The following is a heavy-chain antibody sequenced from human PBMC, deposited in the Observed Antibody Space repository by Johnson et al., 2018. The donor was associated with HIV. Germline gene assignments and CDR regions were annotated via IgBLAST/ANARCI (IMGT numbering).Heavy chain of an antibody. CDR1: GFTFSSYA. J-gene: IGHJ3*02. Sequence: QVQLVESGGGVVQPGRSLRLSCAASGFTFSSYAMHWVRQAPGKGLEWVAVISYDGSNKYYADSVKGRFTISRDNSKNTLYLQMNSLRAEDTAVYYCARVRIGRENAFDIWGQGTMVTVSS. D-gene: IGHD1-26*01. CDR2: ISYDGSNK. CDR3: ARVRIGRENAFDI. V-gene: IGHV3-30*04.